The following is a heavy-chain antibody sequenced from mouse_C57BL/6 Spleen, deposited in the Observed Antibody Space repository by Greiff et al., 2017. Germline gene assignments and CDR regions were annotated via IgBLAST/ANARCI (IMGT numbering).Heavy chain of an antibody. CDR2: IWPGGGT. D-gene: IGHD1-1*02. Sequence: VKVIESGPGLVAPSQSLSITCTVSGFSLTGYAISWVRQPPGQGLEWLGVIWPGGGTNYNSALKSRLSISKDNSKSQVFLKMNSLQTDDTARYYCARNHGYAMDYWGQGTSVTVSA. CDR1: GFSLTGYA. CDR3: ARNHGYAMDY. J-gene: IGHJ4*01. V-gene: IGHV2-9-1*01.